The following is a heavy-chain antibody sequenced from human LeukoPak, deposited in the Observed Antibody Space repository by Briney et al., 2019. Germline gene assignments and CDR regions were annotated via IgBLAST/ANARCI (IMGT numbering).Heavy chain of an antibody. CDR3: ARDVIAAALGGY. V-gene: IGHV1-18*01. D-gene: IGHD6-13*01. CDR1: GYTFTGYG. J-gene: IGHJ4*02. CDR2: ISAYNGNT. Sequence: ASVKVSCKASGYTFTGYGINWVRQAPGQGLEWMGWISAYNGNTNYAQKLQGRVTMTTDTSTSTAYMELRSLRSDDTAVYYCARDVIAAALGGYWGQGTLVTVSS.